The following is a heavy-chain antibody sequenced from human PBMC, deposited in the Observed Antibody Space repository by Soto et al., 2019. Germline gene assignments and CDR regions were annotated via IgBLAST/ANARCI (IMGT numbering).Heavy chain of an antibody. CDR2: ISYDGSNK. J-gene: IGHJ4*02. CDR1: GVTLSSYA. CDR3: ARVRCSGGSCYSTPDY. D-gene: IGHD2-15*01. V-gene: IGHV3-30-3*01. Sequence: PXGSLRLSCAASGVTLSSYAMHWVRQAPGRGLEWVAVISYDGSNKYYADSVKGRFTISRDNSKNTLYLQMNSLRAEDTAVYYCARVRCSGGSCYSTPDYWGQETLVTVSS.